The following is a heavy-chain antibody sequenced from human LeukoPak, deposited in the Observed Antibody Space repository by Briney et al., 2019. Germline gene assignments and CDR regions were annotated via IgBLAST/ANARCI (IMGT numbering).Heavy chain of an antibody. CDR1: GFTFSSYA. Sequence: GRSLRLSCAASGFTFSSYAMSWVRQAPGKGLEWVSAISGSGGSTYYADSVKGRFTISRDNSKNTLYLQMNSLRAEDTAVYYCAKENPRGLWFGESYFDYWGQGTLVTVSS. CDR2: ISGSGGST. J-gene: IGHJ4*02. V-gene: IGHV3-23*01. D-gene: IGHD3-10*01. CDR3: AKENPRGLWFGESYFDY.